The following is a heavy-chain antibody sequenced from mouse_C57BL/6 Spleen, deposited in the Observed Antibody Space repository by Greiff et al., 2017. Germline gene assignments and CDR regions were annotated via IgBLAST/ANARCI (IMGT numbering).Heavy chain of an antibody. J-gene: IGHJ4*01. D-gene: IGHD2-3*01. CDR2: IWSGGST. V-gene: IGHV2-2*01. CDR1: GFSLTSYG. Sequence: VMLVESGPGLVQPSQSLSITCTVSGFSLTSYGVHWVRQSPGKGLEWLGVIWSGGSTDYNAAFISRLSISKDNSKSQVFFKMNSLQADDTAIYYWARNGGDGYYVDYAMDYWGQGTSVTVSS. CDR3: ARNGGDGYYVDYAMDY.